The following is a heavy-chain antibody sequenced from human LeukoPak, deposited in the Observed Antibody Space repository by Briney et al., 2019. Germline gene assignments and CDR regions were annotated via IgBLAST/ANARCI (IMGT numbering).Heavy chain of an antibody. J-gene: IGHJ4*02. CDR3: ARDGSLPDY. Sequence: PGGSLRLSCAASGLTFSSYWMHWVRQVPGKGLVWVSRINSDGTTSYADSVKGRFTISRNNAKNTLYLQMNNLRVEDTAVYYCARDGSLPDYWGQGTLVTVSS. CDR2: INSDGTT. CDR1: GLTFSSYW. V-gene: IGHV3-74*01.